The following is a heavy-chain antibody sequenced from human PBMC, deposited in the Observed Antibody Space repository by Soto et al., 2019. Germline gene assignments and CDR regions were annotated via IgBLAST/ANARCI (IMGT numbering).Heavy chain of an antibody. V-gene: IGHV1-69*13. CDR2: IIPIFGTA. Sequence: SVKVSCKSSGGTFSSYAISWVRQAPGQGLEWMGGIIPIFGTANYAQKFQGRVTITADESTSTAYMELSSLRSEDTAVYYCARAKSSSWYRYYYGMDVWGQGTTVTVSS. D-gene: IGHD6-13*01. CDR1: GGTFSSYA. J-gene: IGHJ6*02. CDR3: ARAKSSSWYRYYYGMDV.